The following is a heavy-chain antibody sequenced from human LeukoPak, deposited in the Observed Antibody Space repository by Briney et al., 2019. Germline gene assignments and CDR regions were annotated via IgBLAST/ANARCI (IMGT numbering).Heavy chain of an antibody. CDR1: GGTFSSYA. D-gene: IGHD2-21*02. CDR3: ARGGHGGNSGSYFDY. J-gene: IGHJ4*02. V-gene: IGHV1-69*04. CDR2: IIPILGIA. Sequence: SVKVSCKASGGTFSSYAIGWVRQAPGQGLEWMGRIIPILGIANYAQKFQGRVTITADKSTSTAYMELSSLRSEDTAVYYCARGGHGGNSGSYFDYWGQGTLVTVSS.